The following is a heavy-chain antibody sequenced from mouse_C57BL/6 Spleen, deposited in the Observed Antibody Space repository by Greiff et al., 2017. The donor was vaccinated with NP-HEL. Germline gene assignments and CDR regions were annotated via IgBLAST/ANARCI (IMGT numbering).Heavy chain of an antibody. V-gene: IGHV5-12*01. CDR3: ASPSTFAY. Sequence: EVKLVESGGGLVQPGGSLKLSCAASGFTFSDYYMYWVRQTPEKRLERVAYISNGGGSTYYPDTVKGRFTISRDNAKNTLYLQMSRLKSEDTAMYYCASPSTFAYWGQGTLVTVSA. D-gene: IGHD4-1*02. CDR1: GFTFSDYY. J-gene: IGHJ3*01. CDR2: ISNGGGST.